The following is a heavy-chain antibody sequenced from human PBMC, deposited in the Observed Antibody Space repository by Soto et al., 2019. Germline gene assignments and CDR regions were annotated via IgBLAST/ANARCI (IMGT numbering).Heavy chain of an antibody. CDR2: ISGSGGST. CDR3: AKGNGYYYDSSGYYFYYFDY. V-gene: IGHV3-23*01. D-gene: IGHD3-22*01. Sequence: GGSLRLSCAASGFTFSSYAMSWVRQAPGKGLEWVSAISGSGGSTYYADSVKGRFTISRDNSKNTLYRQMNSLRAEDTAVYYCAKGNGYYYDSSGYYFYYFDYWGQGTLVTVSS. J-gene: IGHJ4*02. CDR1: GFTFSSYA.